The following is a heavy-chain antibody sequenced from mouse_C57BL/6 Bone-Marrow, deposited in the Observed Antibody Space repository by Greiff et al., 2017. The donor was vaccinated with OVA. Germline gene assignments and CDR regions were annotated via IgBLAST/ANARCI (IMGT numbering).Heavy chain of an antibody. CDR2: IDPETGGT. CDR3: TRDDYDYYAMDY. CDR1: GYTFTDYE. V-gene: IGHV1-15*01. D-gene: IGHD2-4*01. Sequence: QVQLQQSGAELVRPGASVTLSCKASGYTFTDYEMHWVKQTPVHGLEWIGAIDPETGGTAYNQKFTGKAILTADKSSSTAYMELRSLTSEDSAVYYCTRDDYDYYAMDYWGQGTSVTVSS. J-gene: IGHJ4*01.